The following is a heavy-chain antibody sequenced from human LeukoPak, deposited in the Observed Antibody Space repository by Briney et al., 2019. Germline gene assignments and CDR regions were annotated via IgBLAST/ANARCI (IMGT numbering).Heavy chain of an antibody. V-gene: IGHV3-21*01. Sequence: PGGSLRLSCAASGFTFSSYSMNWVRQAPGKGLEWVSSISSSSSYIYYADSVKGRFTISRDNAKNSLYLQMNSLRAEDTAVYYCARDGRFGLDAFDIWDQGTMVTVSS. D-gene: IGHD3-16*01. CDR1: GFTFSSYS. CDR3: ARDGRFGLDAFDI. CDR2: ISSSSSYI. J-gene: IGHJ3*02.